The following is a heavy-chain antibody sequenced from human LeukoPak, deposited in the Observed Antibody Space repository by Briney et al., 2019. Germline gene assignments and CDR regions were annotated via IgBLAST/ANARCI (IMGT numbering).Heavy chain of an antibody. CDR3: ARHASLSIAAYFEY. CDR1: GGSISSSSYY. Sequence: SETLSLTCTVSGGSISSSSYYWGWIRQPPGKGLEWIGTIYYSGSTYHNPSLKSRVTISVDTSKNQFSLKLSSVTAADTAVYYCARHASLSIAAYFEYWGQGTLVTVPS. CDR2: IYYSGST. J-gene: IGHJ4*02. D-gene: IGHD6-6*01. V-gene: IGHV4-39*01.